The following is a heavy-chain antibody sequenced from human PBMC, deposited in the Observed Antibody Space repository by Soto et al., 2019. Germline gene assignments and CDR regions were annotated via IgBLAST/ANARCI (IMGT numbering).Heavy chain of an antibody. CDR1: GDGVSSNSAA. D-gene: IGHD5-12*01. CDR2: TFYRSKWYY. Sequence: SQTLSLTCVISGDGVSSNSAAWNWLRQSPSRGLELLGRTFYRSKWYYHYAVSVESRITINPDTSKNQFSLQLTSVTPEDTAVYYCTREHGSGYSDYWGQGTLVTVS. V-gene: IGHV6-1*01. J-gene: IGHJ4*01. CDR3: TREHGSGYSDY.